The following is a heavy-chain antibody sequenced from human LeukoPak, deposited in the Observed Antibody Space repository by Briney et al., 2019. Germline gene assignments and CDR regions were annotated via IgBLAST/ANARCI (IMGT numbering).Heavy chain of an antibody. CDR1: GYTFTSYG. J-gene: IGHJ4*02. V-gene: IGHV1-18*01. CDR3: ARDRQCGY. Sequence: ASVKVSCKASGYTFTSYGISWVRQAPGQGLEWMGWISPYNGNTNYAPKLQGSLTMTTDTSTSTAYMELRSLRSDDTAVYSCARDRQCGYWGQGTLVTVSS. D-gene: IGHD2-21*01. CDR2: ISPYNGNT.